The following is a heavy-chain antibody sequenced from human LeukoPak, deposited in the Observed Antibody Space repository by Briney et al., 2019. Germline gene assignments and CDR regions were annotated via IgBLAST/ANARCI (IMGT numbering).Heavy chain of an antibody. CDR1: GGSFGGYY. CDR2: INHSGST. Sequence: SETLSLTCGVYGGSFGGYYWSWIRQPPGKGLEWIGEINHSGSTNYNPSLKSRVTISVDTSKNQFSLKLSSVTAADTAVYYCARGRYFSWFDPWGQGTLVTVSS. CDR3: ARGRYFSWFDP. V-gene: IGHV4-34*01. J-gene: IGHJ5*02. D-gene: IGHD3-9*01.